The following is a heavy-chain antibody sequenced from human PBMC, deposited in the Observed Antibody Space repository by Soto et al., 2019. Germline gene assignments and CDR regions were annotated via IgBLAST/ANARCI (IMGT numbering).Heavy chain of an antibody. Sequence: QVQLVQSGAEVKKPGASVKVSCKASGDTFTDYYIHWVRQAPGQGLEWMGTVNPSGGHTTYAQHFLGRMTRTRDTSTSTLYMVLTSLTSEDTAVYYCARGGHVVVVTAALDYWGQGTLVTVSS. J-gene: IGHJ4*02. CDR3: ARGGHVVVVTAALDY. CDR2: VNPSGGHT. V-gene: IGHV1-46*01. CDR1: GDTFTDYY. D-gene: IGHD2-21*02.